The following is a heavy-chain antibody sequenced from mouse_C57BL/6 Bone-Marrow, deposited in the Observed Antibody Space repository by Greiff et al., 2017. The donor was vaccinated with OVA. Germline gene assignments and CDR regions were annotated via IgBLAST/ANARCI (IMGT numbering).Heavy chain of an antibody. CDR1: GFNIKDYY. D-gene: IGHD2-3*01. J-gene: IGHJ3*01. Sequence: EVKLQESGAELVKPGASVKLSCTASGFNIKDYYMHWVKQRTEQGLEWIGRIDPEDGETKYAPKFQGKATITADTSSNTAYLQLSSLTSEDTAVYYCAPYDGYYAWFAYWGQGTLVTVSA. CDR2: IDPEDGET. V-gene: IGHV14-2*01. CDR3: APYDGYYAWFAY.